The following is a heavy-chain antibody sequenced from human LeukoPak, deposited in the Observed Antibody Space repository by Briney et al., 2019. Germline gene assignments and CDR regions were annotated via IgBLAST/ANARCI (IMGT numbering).Heavy chain of an antibody. CDR2: ISGSGGST. V-gene: IGHV3-23*01. J-gene: IGHJ4*02. D-gene: IGHD3-9*01. CDR3: AKGLLRYFDEPANFDY. CDR1: GFTFSSYG. Sequence: AGGSLRLSCAASGFTFSSYGMSWVRQAPGKGLEWVSAISGSGGSTYYADSVKGRFTISRDNSKNTLYLQMNSLRAEDTAVYYCAKGLLRYFDEPANFDYWGQGTLITVSS.